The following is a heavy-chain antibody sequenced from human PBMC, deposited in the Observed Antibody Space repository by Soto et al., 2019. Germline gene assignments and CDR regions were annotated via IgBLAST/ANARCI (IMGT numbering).Heavy chain of an antibody. J-gene: IGHJ4*02. CDR2: IWYDGSNK. D-gene: IGHD6-13*01. CDR3: ARWGIEAGAY. V-gene: IGHV3-33*01. CDR1: GFTFSSYG. Sequence: QVQLVESGGGVVQPGRSLRLSCAASGFTFSSYGMHWVRQAPGKGLEWVAVIWYDGSNKYYADSVKGRFTISRDNSKNRMYLRRTSRSAEDTAVDYCARWGIEAGAYWGQGTLVTVSS.